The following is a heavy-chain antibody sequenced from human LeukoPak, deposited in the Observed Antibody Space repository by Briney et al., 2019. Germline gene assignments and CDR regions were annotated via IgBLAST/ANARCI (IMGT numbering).Heavy chain of an antibody. CDR3: AREHRQYYDILTGPTRHYYMDV. V-gene: IGHV1-69*13. CDR1: GYTFTSYG. CDR2: IIPIFGTA. D-gene: IGHD3-9*01. J-gene: IGHJ6*03. Sequence: SVKVSCKASGYTFTSYGISWVRQAPGQGLEWMGGIIPIFGTANYAQKFQGRVTITADESTSTAYMELSSLRSEDTAVYYCAREHRQYYDILTGPTRHYYMDVWGKGTTVTISS.